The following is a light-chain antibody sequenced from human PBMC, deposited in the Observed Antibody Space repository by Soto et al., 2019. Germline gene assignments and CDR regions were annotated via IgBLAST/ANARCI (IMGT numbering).Light chain of an antibody. J-gene: IGLJ2*01. V-gene: IGLV2-14*01. CDR1: SSGVGGYNY. CDR3: SSYTGSSTL. Sequence: QSALTQPASVSGSPGQSITISCTGTSSGVGGYNYVSWYQQRPGKAPKLVIYEVSIRPSGVSNRFSGSKSGNTASLTISGLQAEDEADYYCSSYTGSSTLFGGGTKLTVL. CDR2: EVS.